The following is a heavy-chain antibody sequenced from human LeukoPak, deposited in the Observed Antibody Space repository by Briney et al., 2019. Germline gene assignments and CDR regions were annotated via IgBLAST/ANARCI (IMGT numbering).Heavy chain of an antibody. CDR3: ARDDLRYYFDY. J-gene: IGHJ4*02. Sequence: GGSLRLSCAASGFTVSSNYMSWVRQAPGKGLEWVSVIYSGGSTYYADSVKGRFTISRDNSKNTLYLQMNSLRAEDTAVYYCARDDLRYYFDYWGQGTLVTVSS. V-gene: IGHV3-53*01. CDR2: IYSGGST. CDR1: GFTVSSNY.